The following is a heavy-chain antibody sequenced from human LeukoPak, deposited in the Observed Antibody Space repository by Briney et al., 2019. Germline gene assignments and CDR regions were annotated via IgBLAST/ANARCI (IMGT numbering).Heavy chain of an antibody. V-gene: IGHV3-23*01. CDR2: ISASSGSI. J-gene: IGHJ4*02. Sequence: PGGSLRLSCAACGLPFSNYAMNWVRQTPGKGREWVSGISASSGSIYYADAVKGRFTISRDNSMNTVYLQMNSLRAEDTAVYYCAKDLWGYFDYWGQGTLVTDSS. CDR1: GLPFSNYA. CDR3: AKDLWGYFDY. D-gene: IGHD3-16*01.